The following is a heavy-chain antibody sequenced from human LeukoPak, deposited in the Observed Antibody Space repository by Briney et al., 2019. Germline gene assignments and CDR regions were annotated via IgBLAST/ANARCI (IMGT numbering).Heavy chain of an antibody. CDR3: ARGGRSSTREYWYFDL. D-gene: IGHD6-13*01. J-gene: IGHJ2*01. CDR2: INHSGST. CDR1: GGSFSGYY. V-gene: IGHV4-34*01. Sequence: SETLSLTCAVYGGSFSGYYWCWIRQPPGKGLEWIGEINHSGSTNYNPSLKSRVTISVDTSKNQFSLKLSSVTAADTAVYYCARGGRSSTREYWYFDLWGRGTLVTVSS.